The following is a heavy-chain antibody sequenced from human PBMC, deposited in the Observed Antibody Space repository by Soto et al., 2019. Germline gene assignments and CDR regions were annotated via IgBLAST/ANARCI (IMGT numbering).Heavy chain of an antibody. J-gene: IGHJ6*02. CDR3: ARSQGGSSSLDIYYYYYYGMDV. V-gene: IGHV1-69*01. CDR1: GGTFSSYD. D-gene: IGHD2-15*01. Sequence: QVQLVQSGAKVKKPGSSVKVSCKAPGGTFSSYDISWVRQAPGQGLEWMGGIIPIFGTANYAQKFQGRVTITADESTSTGYMELSSLRSEDTAVYYCARSQGGSSSLDIYYYYYYGMDVWGQGTTVTVSS. CDR2: IIPIFGTA.